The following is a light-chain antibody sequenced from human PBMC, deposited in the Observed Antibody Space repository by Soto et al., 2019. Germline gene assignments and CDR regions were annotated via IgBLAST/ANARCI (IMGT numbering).Light chain of an antibody. CDR2: GAS. CDR3: QQYNILPPYT. V-gene: IGKV3-15*01. Sequence: EIVMTQSPATLSVSPGERATLSCRSSQSVSSNLSWYQQKPGQAPRLLIYGASPRATGIPARFSGSWYGTEFTLTISSLQSEDFAVYYCQQYNILPPYTFGQGNKLEIK. J-gene: IGKJ2*01. CDR1: QSVSSN.